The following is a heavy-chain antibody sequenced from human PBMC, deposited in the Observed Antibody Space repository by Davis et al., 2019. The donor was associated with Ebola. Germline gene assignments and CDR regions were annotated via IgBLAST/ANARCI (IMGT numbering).Heavy chain of an antibody. Sequence: PGGSLRLSCVFSGFTFSDSWMSWARQAPGKGLEWVATIKPGGSDKFYVDSVKGRFTVSRDNAKKSLSLQMNSLRVEDAAVYYCIKDDAWSAGYWGQGIVVTVSS. CDR3: IKDDAWSAGY. CDR2: IKPGGSDK. V-gene: IGHV3-7*03. J-gene: IGHJ4*02. CDR1: GFTFSDSW. D-gene: IGHD2-2*01.